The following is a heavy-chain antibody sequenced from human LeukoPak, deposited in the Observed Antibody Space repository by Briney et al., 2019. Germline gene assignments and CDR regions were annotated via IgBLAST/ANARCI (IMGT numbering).Heavy chain of an antibody. CDR3: VTRGTASRLLDS. J-gene: IGHJ4*02. D-gene: IGHD1/OR15-1a*01. V-gene: IGHV4-39*01. Sequence: PSETLSLTCTVSGGSIISSNNYWGGTRQPPGKGLEWFGSISYSGGTAYNPSLRSRVTISVDTSKNQFSLKVNSVTAADTAVYYCVTRGTASRLLDSWGQGTLVTVSS. CDR2: ISYSGGT. CDR1: GGSIISSNNY.